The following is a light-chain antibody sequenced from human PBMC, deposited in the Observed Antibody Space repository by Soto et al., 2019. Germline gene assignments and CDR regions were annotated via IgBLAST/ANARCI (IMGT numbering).Light chain of an antibody. CDR2: EVS. J-gene: IGLJ1*01. Sequence: QSGLTLPPSVSGSPRQSSTISCTGTITDVGGYNYVSWYQQHPGKAPKLMIYEVSNRPSGVANRFSGSKSGNTASLTISGLQAEDEADYYCSSYTSSSTVGVFGTGTKVTVL. CDR1: ITDVGGYNY. V-gene: IGLV2-14*01. CDR3: SSYTSSSTVGV.